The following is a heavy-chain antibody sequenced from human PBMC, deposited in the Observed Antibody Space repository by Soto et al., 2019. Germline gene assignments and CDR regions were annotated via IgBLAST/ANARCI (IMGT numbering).Heavy chain of an antibody. CDR1: GGSISSYY. CDR3: ARARYYYDSSGYYSPSIFDY. J-gene: IGHJ4*02. V-gene: IGHV4-59*01. CDR2: IYYSWST. Sequence: QVQLQESGPGLVKPSETLSLTCTVSGGSISSYYWSWIRQPPGKGLEWIGYIYYSWSTNYNPSLKSRVTISVDTSKNQFSLKLSSVTAADTAVYYCARARYYYDSSGYYSPSIFDYWGQGTLVTVSS. D-gene: IGHD3-22*01.